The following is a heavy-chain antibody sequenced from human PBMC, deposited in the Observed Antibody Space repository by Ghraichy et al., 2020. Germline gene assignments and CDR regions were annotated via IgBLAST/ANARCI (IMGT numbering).Heavy chain of an antibody. Sequence: GESLNISCKSSGYTFTSYWIAWVRQMPGKGQEWMGSFSPGDSGTRYSPSFQGQVTISADKSISTAYLQWSGLKASDTAMYFCARQGLERDVPQGYFDLWGRGTLVTVSS. D-gene: IGHD1-1*01. V-gene: IGHV5-51*01. J-gene: IGHJ2*01. CDR3: ARQGLERDVPQGYFDL. CDR2: FSPGDSGT. CDR1: GYTFTSYW.